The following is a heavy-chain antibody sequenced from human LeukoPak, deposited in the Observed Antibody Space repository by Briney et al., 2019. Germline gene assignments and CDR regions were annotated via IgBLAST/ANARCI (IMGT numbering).Heavy chain of an antibody. J-gene: IGHJ6*03. CDR3: ARGKCGGDCYSLGYYYYMDV. D-gene: IGHD2-21*01. CDR1: GGTFSSYA. CDR2: IIPIFGTA. Sequence: GASVKVSCKASGGTFSSYAISWVRQAPGQGLEWMGGIIPIFGTANYAQKFQGRVTITTDESTSTAYMELSSLRSEDTAVYYCARGKCGGDCYSLGYYYYMDVWGKGTTVTVSS. V-gene: IGHV1-69*05.